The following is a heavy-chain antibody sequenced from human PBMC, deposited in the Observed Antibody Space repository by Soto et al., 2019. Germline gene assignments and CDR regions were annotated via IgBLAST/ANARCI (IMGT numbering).Heavy chain of an antibody. J-gene: IGHJ5*02. D-gene: IGHD3-10*01. Sequence: GESLKISCKGSGYSFTSYWIGWVRQMPGKGLEWMGIIYPGDSDTRYSPSFQGQVTISADKSISTAYLQWSSLKASDTAMYYCARSGQGFGELPDWFDPWGQGTLVTVSS. CDR3: ARSGQGFGELPDWFDP. CDR2: IYPGDSDT. V-gene: IGHV5-51*01. CDR1: GYSFTSYW.